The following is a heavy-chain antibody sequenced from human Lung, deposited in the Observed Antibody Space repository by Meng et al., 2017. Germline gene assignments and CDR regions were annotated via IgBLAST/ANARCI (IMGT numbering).Heavy chain of an antibody. J-gene: IGHJ2*01. V-gene: IGHV7-4-1*02. CDR1: GYTFTSYA. CDR3: ASGWFGELFGYFDL. D-gene: IGHD3-10*01. Sequence: GKLVQSGSELKKPGASVKVSCKASGYTFTSYAMNWVRQAPGQGLEWMGWINTNTGNPTYAQGFTGRFVFSLDTSVSTAYLQISSLKAEDTAVYYCASGWFGELFGYFDLWGRGTLVTVSS. CDR2: INTNTGNP.